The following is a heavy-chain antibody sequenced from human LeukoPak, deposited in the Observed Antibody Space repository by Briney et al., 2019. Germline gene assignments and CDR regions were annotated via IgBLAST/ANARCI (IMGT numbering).Heavy chain of an antibody. D-gene: IGHD2-8*02. CDR3: AKILWGKVGYGTGDDAFDI. V-gene: IGHV3-9*01. Sequence: PGRSLRLSCAASGFTFDDYAMHWVRQAPGKGLEWVSGISWSSGSIGYADSVKGRFTISRDNAKNSLYLQMNSLRAEDTALYYCAKILWGKVGYGTGDDAFDIWGQGTMVTVSS. CDR1: GFTFDDYA. J-gene: IGHJ3*02. CDR2: ISWSSGSI.